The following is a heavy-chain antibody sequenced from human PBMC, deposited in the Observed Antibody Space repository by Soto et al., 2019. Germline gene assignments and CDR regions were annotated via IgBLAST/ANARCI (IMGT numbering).Heavy chain of an antibody. V-gene: IGHV2-5*02. J-gene: IGHJ4*02. D-gene: IGHD2-15*01. CDR2: IYWDDDK. Sequence: QITLKESGPTLVKPTQTLTLTCTFSGFSLSTNGVGVGWFRQPPGEALEWLALIYWDDDKRYSPSLRSRVTITKDTSKNQVVLTMTNMDPVDTGTYYCAHRIRCCRGSCSYQFDYWGQGTLVTVSS. CDR3: AHRIRCCRGSCSYQFDY. CDR1: GFSLSTNGVG.